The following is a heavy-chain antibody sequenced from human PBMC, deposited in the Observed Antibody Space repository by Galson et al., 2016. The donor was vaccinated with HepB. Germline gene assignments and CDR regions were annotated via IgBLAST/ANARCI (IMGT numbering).Heavy chain of an antibody. Sequence: SLRLSCAASGFTVSSNYMSWVRQAPGKGPEWVSVIYSGGSTYYADSVKGRFTISRDNSKNTLYLQMNSLRAEDTAVYYCARVVSVSDAFDIWGQGTMVTVSS. CDR3: ARVVSVSDAFDI. J-gene: IGHJ3*02. CDR2: IYSGGST. D-gene: IGHD2-8*01. V-gene: IGHV3-66*01. CDR1: GFTVSSNY.